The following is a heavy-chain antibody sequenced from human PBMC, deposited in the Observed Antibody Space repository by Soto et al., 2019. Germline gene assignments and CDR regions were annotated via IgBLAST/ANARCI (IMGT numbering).Heavy chain of an antibody. D-gene: IGHD2-15*01. J-gene: IGHJ3*02. CDR3: ARDVRTGYCSGGSCYSDDAFDI. Sequence: GGSLRLSCAASGFTFSSYSMNWVRQAPGKGLEWVSSISSSSSYIYYADSVKGRFTISRDNAKNSLYLQMNSLRAEDTAVYYCARDVRTGYCSGGSCYSDDAFDIWGQGTMVTVSS. CDR1: GFTFSSYS. V-gene: IGHV3-21*01. CDR2: ISSSSSYI.